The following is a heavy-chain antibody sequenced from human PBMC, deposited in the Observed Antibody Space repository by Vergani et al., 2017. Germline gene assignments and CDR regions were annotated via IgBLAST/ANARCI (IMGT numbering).Heavy chain of an antibody. Sequence: QLQLQESGSGLVKPSQTLSLTCAVSGGSISSGGYSWSWIRQPPGKGLEWIGYIYYSGSTNYNPSLKSRVTISVDTSKNQFSLKLSSVTAADTAVYYCARVTPEYYDFWSGYRAYGMDVWGQGTTVTVSS. CDR2: IYYSGST. J-gene: IGHJ6*02. CDR1: GGSISSGGYS. V-gene: IGHV4-30-2*01. CDR3: ARVTPEYYDFWSGYRAYGMDV. D-gene: IGHD3-3*01.